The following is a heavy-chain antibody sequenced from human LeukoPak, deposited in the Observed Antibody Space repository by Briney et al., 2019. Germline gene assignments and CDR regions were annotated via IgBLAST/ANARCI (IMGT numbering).Heavy chain of an antibody. J-gene: IGHJ5*02. CDR2: IWYDGSNK. V-gene: IGHV3-33*06. CDR1: GFTFSSYG. D-gene: IGHD2-2*01. CDR3: AKGGYCSSTSCRTNWFDP. Sequence: GGSLRLSCAASGFTFSSYGMHWVRQAPGKGLEWVAVIWYDGSNKYYADSVKGRFTISRDNSKNTLYLQMNSLRAEDTAVYYCAKGGYCSSTSCRTNWFDPWGQGTLVTVSS.